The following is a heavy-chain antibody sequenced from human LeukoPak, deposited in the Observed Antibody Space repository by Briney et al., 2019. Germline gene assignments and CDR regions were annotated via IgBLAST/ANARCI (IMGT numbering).Heavy chain of an antibody. CDR2: IHTSGNT. V-gene: IGHV4-61*09. CDR1: GGSISSGSYC. CDR3: ARSGPNVAAAGNKVYYYYYMDV. Sequence: SETLSLTCTVSGGSISSGSYCRSWIRQPAGKGLEWIGHIHTSGNTNYNSSLKSRVTISVDTSKNQFSLKLSSVTAADTAVYYCARSGPNVAAAGNKVYYYYYMDVWGKGTTVTVSS. J-gene: IGHJ6*03. D-gene: IGHD6-13*01.